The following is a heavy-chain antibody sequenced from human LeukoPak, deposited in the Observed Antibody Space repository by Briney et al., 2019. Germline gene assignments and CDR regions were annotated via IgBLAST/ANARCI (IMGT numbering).Heavy chain of an antibody. V-gene: IGHV1-2*02. CDR1: GYTFTGYY. J-gene: IGHJ5*02. D-gene: IGHD2-8*01. CDR2: INPNSGDT. Sequence: ASVKVSCKASGYTFTGYYMHWVRQAPGQGLEWMGWINPNSGDTNYAQNFQGRVTMTRDTSISTAYMELSRLRSDDTAVYYCARDLSGYCTNGVCPPFDPSGHGTLVTVSS. CDR3: ARDLSGYCTNGVCPPFDP.